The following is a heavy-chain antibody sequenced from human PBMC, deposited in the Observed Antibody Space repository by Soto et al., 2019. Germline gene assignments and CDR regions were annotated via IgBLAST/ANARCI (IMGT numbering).Heavy chain of an antibody. J-gene: IGHJ4*02. CDR1: GFTFSSYA. CDR3: EKLQAYSYGPGAYFYY. Sequence: EVQLLESGGGLVQPGGSLRLSCAASGFTFSSYAMSWVRQAPGKGLEWVSAISGSGGSTDYVDSVKGRFTISRDNSKNTLYLQMNRLRAEDTAVYYYEKLQAYSYGPGAYFYYWGQGTLVTVSS. D-gene: IGHD5-18*01. CDR2: ISGSGGST. V-gene: IGHV3-23*01.